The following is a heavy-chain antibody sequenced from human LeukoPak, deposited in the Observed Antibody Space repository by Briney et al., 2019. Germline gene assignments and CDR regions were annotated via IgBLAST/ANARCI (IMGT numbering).Heavy chain of an antibody. D-gene: IGHD1-1*01. CDR1: GFTFSSYW. CDR2: IKQDGSDK. Sequence: GGSLRLSCTASGFTFSSYWMSWVRQAPGKGLEWVASIKQDGSDKFYVASVKGRFTISRDNAKNSLYLQTNSLRADDTAVYYCAKKGQADDNGKPDWGQGTLVTVSS. CDR3: AKKGQADDNGKPD. V-gene: IGHV3-7*03. J-gene: IGHJ4*02.